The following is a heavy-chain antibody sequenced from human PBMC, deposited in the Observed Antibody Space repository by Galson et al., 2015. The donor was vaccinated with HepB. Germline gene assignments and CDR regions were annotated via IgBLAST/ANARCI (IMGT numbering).Heavy chain of an antibody. CDR3: ARDRGGGY. J-gene: IGHJ4*02. D-gene: IGHD3-16*01. CDR2: IKEDGSEK. V-gene: IGHV3-7*01. Sequence: SLRLSCAASGFTFSDSWMTWVRQAPGKGLEWVANIKEDGSEKYYVDSVKGRFTISRDNAKKSLYLQMNSLRAEDTAVYYCARDRGGGYWGQGTLVTVSS. CDR1: GFTFSDSW.